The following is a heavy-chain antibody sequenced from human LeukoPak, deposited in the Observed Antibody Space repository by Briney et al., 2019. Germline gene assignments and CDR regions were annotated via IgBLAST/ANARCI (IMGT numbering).Heavy chain of an antibody. CDR2: IYYSGST. J-gene: IGHJ4*02. Sequence: SETLSLTCTVSGGSISSCYWSWIRQPPGKELEWIGYIYYSGSTNYTPSLKSRVTISVDTSKNQFSLNLSSVTAADTAVYYCARYSYGGYYFDYWGQGTLVTVSS. CDR1: GGSISSCY. V-gene: IGHV4-59*01. CDR3: ARYSYGGYYFDY. D-gene: IGHD5-18*01.